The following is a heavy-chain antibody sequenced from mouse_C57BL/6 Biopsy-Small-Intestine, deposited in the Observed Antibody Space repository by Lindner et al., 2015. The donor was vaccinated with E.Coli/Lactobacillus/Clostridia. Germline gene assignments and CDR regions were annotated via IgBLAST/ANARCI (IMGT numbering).Heavy chain of an antibody. D-gene: IGHD1-3*01. CDR1: GYAFTSYW. J-gene: IGHJ2*01. V-gene: IGHV1-7*01. CDR3: ARAVNFAYFDY. CDR2: IYPSNGDS. Sequence: VQLQESGAELAKPGASVKLSCKASGYAFTSYWMHWVKQRPGQGLEWIGYIYPSNGDSKYNQKFKDKATLTADKSSNTAYMQLSSLTYEDSAVYYCARAVNFAYFDYWGQGTTLTVSS.